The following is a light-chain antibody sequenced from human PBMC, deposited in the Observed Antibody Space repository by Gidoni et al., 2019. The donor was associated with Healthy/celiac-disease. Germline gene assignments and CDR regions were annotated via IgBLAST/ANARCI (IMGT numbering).Light chain of an antibody. Sequence: QSALTQPPSPSGSPGQSVTISCTGTSSYVGGYNYVSWYQQHPGKAPKLMIYEVSKRPSGVPDRFSGSKSGNTASLTVSGLQAEEEADYYCSSYAGSNILYVFGTGTKVTVL. CDR1: SSYVGGYNY. J-gene: IGLJ1*01. V-gene: IGLV2-8*01. CDR2: EVS. CDR3: SSYAGSNILYV.